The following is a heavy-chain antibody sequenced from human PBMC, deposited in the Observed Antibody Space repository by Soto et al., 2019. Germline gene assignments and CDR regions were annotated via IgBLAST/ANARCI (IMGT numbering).Heavy chain of an antibody. V-gene: IGHV3-23*01. D-gene: IGHD3-22*01. CDR3: VKGAGYFDDSDYYYGDY. CDR1: GFTFSDYA. J-gene: IGHJ4*02. Sequence: EVQLLESGGDLVQPGGSLRLSCAASGFTFSDYAMSWVRQAPGKGLEWVSAISGSGGTAYYADSAKGRFGISRDNSKSTLYLQMDNLRGEDTSLYYCVKGAGYFDDSDYYYGDYWGQGPLIPVSS. CDR2: ISGSGGTA.